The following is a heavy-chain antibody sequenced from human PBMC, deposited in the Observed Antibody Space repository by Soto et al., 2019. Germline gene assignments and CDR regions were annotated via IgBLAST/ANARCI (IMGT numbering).Heavy chain of an antibody. Sequence: SETLSLTCAVHGGSFSGYIWTWIRQPPGKGLQWIGQINHSGSTYYNPSLRSRVSISVYTSNDQFSLELSSVTAADTAVYYCARCLITGNSYSGGWYYFDSWGQGTLVT. V-gene: IGHV4-34*01. J-gene: IGHJ4*02. D-gene: IGHD1-26*01. CDR2: INHSGST. CDR3: ARCLITGNSYSGGWYYFDS. CDR1: GGSFSGYI.